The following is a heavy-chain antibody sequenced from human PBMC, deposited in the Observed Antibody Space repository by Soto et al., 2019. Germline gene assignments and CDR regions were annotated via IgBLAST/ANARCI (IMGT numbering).Heavy chain of an antibody. D-gene: IGHD3-22*01. CDR3: ARDYYDSSESMDV. CDR1: GGSISGYY. V-gene: IGHV4-59*01. Sequence: TSETLSLTCTVSGGSISGYYWSWIRQPPGKRLEWIGYIYSSSGGTDYNPSLNSRATISIDMSKNQVSLRLRSVTAADTAMYYCARDYYDSSESMDVWGQGTAVT. CDR2: IYSSSGGT. J-gene: IGHJ6*02.